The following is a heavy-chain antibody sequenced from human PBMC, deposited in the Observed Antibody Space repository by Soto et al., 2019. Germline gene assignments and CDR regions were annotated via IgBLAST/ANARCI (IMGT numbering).Heavy chain of an antibody. CDR2: IYYSGSI. D-gene: IGHD3-10*01. Sequence: SETLSLTCTVSGGSISSYYWSWIRQPPGKGLEWIGYIYYSGSINYNPSLKSRVTISVDTSKNQFSLKLSSVTAADTAVYYCERVWGGAFDIWGQGTMVTVSS. V-gene: IGHV4-59*01. CDR1: GGSISSYY. J-gene: IGHJ3*02. CDR3: ERVWGGAFDI.